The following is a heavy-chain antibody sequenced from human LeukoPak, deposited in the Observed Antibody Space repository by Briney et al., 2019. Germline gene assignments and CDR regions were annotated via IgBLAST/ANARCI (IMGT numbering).Heavy chain of an antibody. J-gene: IGHJ4*02. CDR2: IRHREYGGTA. V-gene: IGHV3-49*03. CDR1: GFNFGVVA. Sequence: PGRSLRLSCAPSGFNFGVVAMDWIRQAPGKGLEWVGFIRHREYGGTAEYAASVNGRFAISRDDSKSIVYLQMNDLRTEDTGVYYCARERAGDVDYWGLGTLVTVSS. CDR3: ARERAGDVDY.